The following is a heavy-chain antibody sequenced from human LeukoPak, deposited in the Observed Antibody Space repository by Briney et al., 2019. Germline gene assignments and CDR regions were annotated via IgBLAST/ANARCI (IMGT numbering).Heavy chain of an antibody. V-gene: IGHV1/OR15-1*01. CDR3: ARGPPYSTSRAYYHMDV. CDR2: INPNSGGT. J-gene: IGHJ6*03. D-gene: IGHD6-6*01. CDR1: GYTFTAYY. Sequence: ASVKVSCKASGYTFTAYYMHWVRQAPGQELGWMGRINPNSGGTNYAQKFQGRVTMTRDTSISTAYTELSSLRSEDTATYYCARGPPYSTSRAYYHMDVWGKGTTVTVSS.